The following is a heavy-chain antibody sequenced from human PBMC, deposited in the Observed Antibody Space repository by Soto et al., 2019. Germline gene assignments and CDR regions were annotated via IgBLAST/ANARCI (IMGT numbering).Heavy chain of an antibody. Sequence: GGSLRLSCAASGFTFSSYGMHWVRQAPGKGLEWVAVIWYDGSNKYYADSVKGRFTISRDNSKNTLYLQMNSLRAEDTAVYYSARHLWVGSSWYLGAFDIGAKGTMAPVSS. CDR3: ARHLWVGSSWYLGAFDI. CDR1: GFTFSSYG. V-gene: IGHV3-33*01. D-gene: IGHD6-13*01. CDR2: IWYDGSNK. J-gene: IGHJ3*02.